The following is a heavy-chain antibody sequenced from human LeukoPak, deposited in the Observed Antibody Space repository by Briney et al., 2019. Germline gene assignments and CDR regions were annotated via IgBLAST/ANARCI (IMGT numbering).Heavy chain of an antibody. D-gene: IGHD3-3*01. J-gene: IGHJ4*02. CDR1: GFTFVNYA. V-gene: IGHV3-23*05. CDR2: IYNTGDYT. CDR3: AKSGARWSHFDS. Sequence: GGSLRLSCAASGFTFVNYAMNWVRQAPGEGLEWVADIYNTGDYTYYAHSVRGRFTISRDNSKNTLYLQMDSLRDEDTALYYCAKSGARWSHFDSWGQGALVTASS.